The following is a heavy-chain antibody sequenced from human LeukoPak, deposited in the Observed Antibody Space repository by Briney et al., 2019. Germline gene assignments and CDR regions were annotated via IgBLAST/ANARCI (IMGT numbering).Heavy chain of an antibody. CDR2: IYYSGST. CDR3: ARDGVRVTYTSGWYYFDY. V-gene: IGHV4-59*01. Sequence: SETLSLTCTVSGGSISSYYWSWTRQPPGKGLEWIWCIYYSGSTNYNPSLKSRVTISVDTSKNQFSLKLSSVTAADTAVYFCARDGVRVTYTSGWYYFDYWGQGTLVTVSS. J-gene: IGHJ4*02. D-gene: IGHD6-19*01. CDR1: GGSISSYY.